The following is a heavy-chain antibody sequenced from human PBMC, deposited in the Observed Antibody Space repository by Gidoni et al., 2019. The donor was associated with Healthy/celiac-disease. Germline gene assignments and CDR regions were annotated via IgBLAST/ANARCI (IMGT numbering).Heavy chain of an antibody. D-gene: IGHD5-18*01. J-gene: IGHJ6*03. CDR2: INHSGST. V-gene: IGHV4-34*01. CDR1: GGSFSGYY. CDR3: ARGIGQLWSQYYYYMDV. Sequence: QVQLQQWGAGLLKPSETLSLTCAVYGGSFSGYYWSWIRQPPGKGLEWIGEINHSGSTNYNPSLKSRVTISVDTSKNQFSLKLSSVTAADTAVYYCARGIGQLWSQYYYYMDVWGKGTTVTVSS.